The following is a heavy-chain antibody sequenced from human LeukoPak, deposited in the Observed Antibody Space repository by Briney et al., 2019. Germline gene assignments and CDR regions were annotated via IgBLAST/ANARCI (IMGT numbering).Heavy chain of an antibody. Sequence: ASVKVSCKASGYTFTCYYMHWVRQAPGQGLEWMGWINPNSGGTNYAQKFQGRVTMTRDTSISTAYMELSRLRSDDTAVYYCARDAGYCSSTSCYPEYFQHWGQGTLVTVSS. D-gene: IGHD2-2*03. V-gene: IGHV1-2*02. CDR2: INPNSGGT. CDR1: GYTFTCYY. CDR3: ARDAGYCSSTSCYPEYFQH. J-gene: IGHJ1*01.